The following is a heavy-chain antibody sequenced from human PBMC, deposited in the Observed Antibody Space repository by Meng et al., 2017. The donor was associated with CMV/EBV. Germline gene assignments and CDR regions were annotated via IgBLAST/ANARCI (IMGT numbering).Heavy chain of an antibody. CDR3: ARGGGKYYYDSSGYYNGGWFDP. Sequence: SALRWGRQAPGQGLECMGGIIPIFGTANYAQKFQGRVTITTDESTSTAYMELSSLRSEDTAVYYCARGGGKYYYDSSGYYNGGWFDPWGQGTLVTVSS. V-gene: IGHV1-69*05. CDR1: SA. D-gene: IGHD3-22*01. J-gene: IGHJ5*02. CDR2: IIPIFGTA.